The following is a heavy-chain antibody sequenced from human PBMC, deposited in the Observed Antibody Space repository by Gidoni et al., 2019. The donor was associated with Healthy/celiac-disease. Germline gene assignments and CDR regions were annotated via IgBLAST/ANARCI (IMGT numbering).Heavy chain of an antibody. J-gene: IGHJ4*02. Sequence: EVQLVESGGGLVQPGGSLRLSWEASGFTVSSNYMSLVRQAPGKGLEWVSVIYSGGSTYYADSVKGRFTISRHNSKNTLYLQMNSLRAEDTAVYYCAKGGDQWLVPDYWGQGTLVTVSS. CDR3: AKGGDQWLVPDY. CDR2: IYSGGST. CDR1: GFTVSSNY. V-gene: IGHV3-53*04. D-gene: IGHD6-19*01.